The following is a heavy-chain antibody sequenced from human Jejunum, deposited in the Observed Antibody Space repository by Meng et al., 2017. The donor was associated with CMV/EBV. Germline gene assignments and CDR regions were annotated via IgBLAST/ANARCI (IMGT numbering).Heavy chain of an antibody. J-gene: IGHJ3*01. CDR1: GFTFNTSP. Sequence: ASGFTFNTSPMNWVRQAPGKGLEWVANLNADGGETYYLESVKGRFNISRDNAKNSLYLQMSSLRPEDTAVYYCARMGYGFEFFDVWGQGTMVTVSS. V-gene: IGHV3-7*01. D-gene: IGHD5-12*01. CDR2: LNADGGET. CDR3: ARMGYGFEFFDV.